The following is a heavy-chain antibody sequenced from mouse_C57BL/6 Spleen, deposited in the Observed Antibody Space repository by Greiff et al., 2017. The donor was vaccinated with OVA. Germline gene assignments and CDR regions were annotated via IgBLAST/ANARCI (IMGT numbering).Heavy chain of an antibody. D-gene: IGHD1-1*01. CDR2: FVPEDGDT. V-gene: IGHV14-2*01. CDR1: GFTINDYY. Sequence: VQLQQSGAELVKPGASVKLSCTASGFTINDYYMHWVKQRTERGLEWSGRFVPEDGDTKYAPKFQGKATITADTSSNTAYLQLSSLTSEDTAVYYCARSRYYDYYAMDQWRQGTSDTVLS. J-gene: IGHJ4*01. CDR3: ARSRYYDYYAMDQ.